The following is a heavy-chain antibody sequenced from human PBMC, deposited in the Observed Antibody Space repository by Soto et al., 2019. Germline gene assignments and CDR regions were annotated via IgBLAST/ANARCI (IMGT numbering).Heavy chain of an antibody. Sequence: QVQLVQSGAEVKKPGASVKVSCKASGYTFTSYGISWVRQAPGQGLEWMVWISAYNGNTNYEQKLQGRVTMTTDTSTSTAYMELRSLRSDDTAVYYCARDLPEEIEYCSGGSCFSLYYYGMDVWGQGTTVTVSS. CDR1: GYTFTSYG. CDR2: ISAYNGNT. CDR3: ARDLPEEIEYCSGGSCFSLYYYGMDV. V-gene: IGHV1-18*04. J-gene: IGHJ6*02. D-gene: IGHD2-15*01.